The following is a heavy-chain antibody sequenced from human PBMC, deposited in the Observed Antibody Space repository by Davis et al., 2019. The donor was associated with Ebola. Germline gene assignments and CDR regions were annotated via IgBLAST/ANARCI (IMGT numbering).Heavy chain of an antibody. Sequence: SQTLSPTCTVAGGSISSYYWSWIRQPPGKGLEWIGEIYHSGSTNYNPSLKSRVTISVDKSKNQFSLKLSSVTAADTAVYYCASDYGDYEGCFVYWGQGTLVTVSS. J-gene: IGHJ4*02. CDR3: ASDYGDYEGCFVY. CDR1: GGSISSYY. CDR2: IYHSGST. D-gene: IGHD4-17*01. V-gene: IGHV4-59*12.